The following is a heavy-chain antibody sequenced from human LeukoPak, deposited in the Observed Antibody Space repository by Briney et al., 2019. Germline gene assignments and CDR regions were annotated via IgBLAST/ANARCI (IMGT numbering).Heavy chain of an antibody. CDR2: INPNSGGT. CDR3: ARGYSSGWYWGGAFDI. CDR1: GYTFTGYY. Sequence: ASVKVSCKASGYTFTGYYMHWVRQAPGQGLEWMGWINPNSGGTNYAQKFQGRVTMTRNTSISTAYMELSSLRSEDTAVYYCARGYSSGWYWGGAFDIWGQGTMVTVSS. D-gene: IGHD6-19*01. J-gene: IGHJ3*02. V-gene: IGHV1-2*02.